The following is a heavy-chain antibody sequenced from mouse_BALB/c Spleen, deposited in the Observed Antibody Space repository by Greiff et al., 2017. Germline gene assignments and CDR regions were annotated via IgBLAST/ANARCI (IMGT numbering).Heavy chain of an antibody. V-gene: IGHV5-12-2*01. CDR1: GFTFSSST. CDR2: ISNGGGST. D-gene: IGHD1-2*01. J-gene: IGHJ3*01. Sequence: EVQRVESGGGLVQPGGPLKLSCAAPGFTFSSSTLSWVRQTPEKRLEWVAYISNGGGSTYYPDTVKGRFTTSRDNGKNNLYLQMSSLKSEDTAMDYCAMHEASYGTLAYWGQGSLVTVSA. CDR3: AMHEASYGTLAY.